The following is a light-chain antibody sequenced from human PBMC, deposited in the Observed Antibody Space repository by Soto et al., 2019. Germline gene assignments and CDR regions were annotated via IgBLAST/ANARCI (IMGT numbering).Light chain of an antibody. CDR3: QQYNSYPCT. CDR1: QSISSW. V-gene: IGKV1-5*01. Sequence: DIQMTQSPSTLSASVGDRVTITCRASQSISSWLARYQQKPGKAPKLMIYDASSLQSGVPATFSGSGSGTEFTLTISSLQPDDFATYYCQQYNSYPCTFGQGTKVEIK. J-gene: IGKJ1*01. CDR2: DAS.